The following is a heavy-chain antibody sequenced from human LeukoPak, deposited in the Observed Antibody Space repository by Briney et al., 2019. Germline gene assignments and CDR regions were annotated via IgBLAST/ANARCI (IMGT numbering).Heavy chain of an antibody. J-gene: IGHJ4*02. CDR1: GFTFSSYA. D-gene: IGHD2-15*01. Sequence: GGSLRLSRAASGFTFSSYAMTWVRQAPVKGLEWLSVVTDTGGNTYHADSVKGRFTISRDNSKNTVYLEMNSPRVEDTAVYYCAKGTVRSCSGPSCYPLDSWGQGTLVTVSS. CDR3: AKGTVRSCSGPSCYPLDS. V-gene: IGHV3-23*01. CDR2: VTDTGGNT.